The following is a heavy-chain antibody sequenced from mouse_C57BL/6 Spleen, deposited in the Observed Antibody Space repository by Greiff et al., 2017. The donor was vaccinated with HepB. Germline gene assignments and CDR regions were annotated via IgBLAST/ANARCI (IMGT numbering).Heavy chain of an antibody. V-gene: IGHV1-76*01. J-gene: IGHJ4*01. CDR2: IYPGSGNT. Sequence: QLQQSGAELVRPGASVKLSCKASGYTFTDYYINWVKQRPGQGLEWIARIYPGSGNTYYNEKFKGKATLTAEKSSSTAYMQLSSLTSEDSAVYFCAREGGLRRGAMDYWGQGTSVTVSS. D-gene: IGHD2-2*01. CDR3: AREGGLRRGAMDY. CDR1: GYTFTDYY.